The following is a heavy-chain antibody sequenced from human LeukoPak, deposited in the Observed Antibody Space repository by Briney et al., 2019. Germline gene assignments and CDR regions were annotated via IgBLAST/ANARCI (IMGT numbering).Heavy chain of an antibody. D-gene: IGHD1-1*01. CDR1: GFTFSNAW. V-gene: IGHV3-15*01. CDR2: IKSKTDGGTT. J-gene: IGHJ4*02. CDR3: TTDVHWTGTTLRRFDY. Sequence: GGSLRLSCAASGFTFSNAWTSWVRQAPGKGLEWVGRIKSKTDGGTTDYAAPVKGRFTISRDDSKNTLYLQMNSLKTEDTAVYYCTTDVHWTGTTLRRFDYWGQGTLVTVSS.